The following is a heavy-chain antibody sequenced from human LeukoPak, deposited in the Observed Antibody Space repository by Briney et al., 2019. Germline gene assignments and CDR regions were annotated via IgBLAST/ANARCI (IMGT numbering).Heavy chain of an antibody. V-gene: IGHV1-69*13. J-gene: IGHJ4*02. D-gene: IGHD5-18*01. CDR1: GGSFGRYA. Sequence: SVKVSCKGPGGSFGRYAVSWVRQAPGQGLEWMGGIVPILGTANYAQKFQGRVTITADDSTGTAYMELTSLRSADTAVYYCARSQGYSYGSSYWGQGTLVTVSS. CDR3: ARSQGYSYGSSY. CDR2: IVPILGTA.